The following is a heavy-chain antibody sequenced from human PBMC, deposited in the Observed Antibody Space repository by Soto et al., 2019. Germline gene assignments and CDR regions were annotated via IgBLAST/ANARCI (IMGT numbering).Heavy chain of an antibody. Sequence: SVKVSCKASGDTFSSYAISWVRQAPGKGLEWMGKIIPAFGRTNYAQKFQGRLTISADDSTSTAYMELSSLLSEDTAVYYCARDPLSSFAMDVWGQGTTVTVSS. V-gene: IGHV1-69*13. CDR3: ARDPLSSFAMDV. CDR2: IIPAFGRT. CDR1: GDTFSSYA. D-gene: IGHD3-10*02. J-gene: IGHJ6*02.